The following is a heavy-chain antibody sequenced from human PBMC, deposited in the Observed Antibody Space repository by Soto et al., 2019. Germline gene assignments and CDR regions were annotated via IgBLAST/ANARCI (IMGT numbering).Heavy chain of an antibody. CDR1: GGSISSSSYY. CDR3: AKDRPRRTSGYFFDY. D-gene: IGHD1-1*01. V-gene: IGHV4-39*07. J-gene: IGHJ4*02. CDR2: IYYSGST. Sequence: LSLTCTVSGGSISSSSYYWAWIRQPPGKGLEWIGSIYYSGSTYNNPSLKSRVTISVDTSKNTVSLHMNSLRAEDTALYYCAKDRPRRTSGYFFDYWGQGTPVTVSS.